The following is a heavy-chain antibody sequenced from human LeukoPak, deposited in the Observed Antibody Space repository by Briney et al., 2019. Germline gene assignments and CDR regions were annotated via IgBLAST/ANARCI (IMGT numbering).Heavy chain of an antibody. CDR3: ARLYSSSSGKAFDI. D-gene: IGHD6-6*01. Sequence: GGSLGLSCAASGFTFSSYEMNWVRQAPGKGLEWVSYISSGRTIYYSDSVKSRFTISRDNAKNSLYLQMNSLRAEDTAVYYCARLYSSSSGKAFDIWGQGTMVTVSS. CDR2: ISSGRTI. J-gene: IGHJ3*02. CDR1: GFTFSSYE. V-gene: IGHV3-48*03.